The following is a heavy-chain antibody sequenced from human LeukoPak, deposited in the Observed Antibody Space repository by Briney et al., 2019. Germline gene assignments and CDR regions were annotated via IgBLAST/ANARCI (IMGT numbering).Heavy chain of an antibody. CDR1: GYTFTGYY. CDR3: AREGYSSGNFDY. Sequence: ASVKVSCKASGYTFTGYYMRWVRQAPGQGLEWMGWINPNSGGTNYAQKFQGRVTMTRDTSISTAYMELSRLRSDDTAVYYCAREGYSSGNFDYWGQGTMVTVSS. D-gene: IGHD6-19*01. V-gene: IGHV1-2*02. CDR2: INPNSGGT. J-gene: IGHJ4*02.